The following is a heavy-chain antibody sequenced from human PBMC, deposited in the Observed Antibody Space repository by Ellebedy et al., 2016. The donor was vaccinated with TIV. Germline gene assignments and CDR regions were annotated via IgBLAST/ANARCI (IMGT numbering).Heavy chain of an antibody. J-gene: IGHJ4*02. CDR3: ATELGGASDY. CDR1: GYSLTDLS. Sequence: AASVKVSCKVSGYSLTDLSIHWVRQAPGKGLEWMGGSDPEDGERMYAHNFQGRVTMTDDTSTDKAYMELTSLRSEDSAMYYCATELGGASDYWGQGTLVIVSS. CDR2: SDPEDGER. V-gene: IGHV1-24*01. D-gene: IGHD3-10*01.